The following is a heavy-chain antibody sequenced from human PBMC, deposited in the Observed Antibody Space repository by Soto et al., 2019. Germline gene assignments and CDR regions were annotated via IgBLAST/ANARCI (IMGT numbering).Heavy chain of an antibody. D-gene: IGHD1-26*01. CDR2: IKGDETSI. V-gene: IGHV3-74*01. CDR1: GFTFSTHW. Sequence: GGSLRLSCAASGFTFSTHWMHWVRQAPGKGLVWVARIKGDETSITYADSVKGRFTISRDNAKNTLYLQMNSLKAEDTAVYYCASIPPSPVGATSEVDYWGRGTLVTVSS. CDR3: ASIPPSPVGATSEVDY. J-gene: IGHJ4*02.